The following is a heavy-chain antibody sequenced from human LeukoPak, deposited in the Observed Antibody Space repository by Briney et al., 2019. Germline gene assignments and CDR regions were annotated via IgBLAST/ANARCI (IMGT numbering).Heavy chain of an antibody. J-gene: IGHJ5*02. CDR2: ISAYNGNT. Sequence: GASVKVSCKASGCTFTNYGINWVRQAPGQGLEWMGWISAYNGNTIYAQKLQDRVTMTTDTSTSTAYMDLRSLRSDDTAVYYCARDSGSGWFDPWGQGTLVTVSS. CDR3: ARDSGSGWFDP. CDR1: GCTFTNYG. D-gene: IGHD1-1*01. V-gene: IGHV1-18*01.